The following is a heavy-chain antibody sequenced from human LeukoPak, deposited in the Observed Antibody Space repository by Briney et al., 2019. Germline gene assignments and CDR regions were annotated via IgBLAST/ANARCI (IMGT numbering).Heavy chain of an antibody. Sequence: ASVKVSCKASRYTFTGYYMHWVRQAPGQGLEWMGWINPNSGGTNYAQKFQGRVTMTRDTSISTAYMELSRPKSDDTAVYYCAREEGYCSSTTCSAPFDYWGQGTLVTVSS. CDR1: RYTFTGYY. D-gene: IGHD2-2*01. V-gene: IGHV1-2*02. J-gene: IGHJ4*02. CDR2: INPNSGGT. CDR3: AREEGYCSSTTCSAPFDY.